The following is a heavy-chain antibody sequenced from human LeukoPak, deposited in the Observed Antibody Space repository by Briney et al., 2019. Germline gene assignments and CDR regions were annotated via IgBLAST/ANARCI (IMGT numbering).Heavy chain of an antibody. CDR3: ASEPGGYYDSRGRGRGAFDI. V-gene: IGHV4-4*02. CDR2: IYHSGST. J-gene: IGHJ3*02. D-gene: IGHD3-22*01. CDR1: GDSINSSNW. Sequence: SETLSLTCAVSGDSINSSNWWSWFRQPPGKGLEWIGEIYHSGSTNYNPSLKSRVTISVDKSKNHFSLKVSSVTAADTGVYYCASEPGGYYDSRGRGRGAFDIWGQGTMVTVSS.